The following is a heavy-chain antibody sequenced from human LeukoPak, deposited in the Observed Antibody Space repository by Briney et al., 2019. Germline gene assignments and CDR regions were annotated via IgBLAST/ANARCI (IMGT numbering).Heavy chain of an antibody. CDR1: GFTFSSYD. CDR2: IGTAGDT. V-gene: IGHV3-13*01. D-gene: IGHD6-13*01. Sequence: GGSLRLSCAASGFTFSSYDMHWVCQATGKGLEWVSAIGTAGDTYYPGSVKGRFTISRENAKNSLYLQMNSLRAEDTAVYYCARVAVHLVYGMDVWGQGTTVTVSS. CDR3: ARVAVHLVYGMDV. J-gene: IGHJ6*02.